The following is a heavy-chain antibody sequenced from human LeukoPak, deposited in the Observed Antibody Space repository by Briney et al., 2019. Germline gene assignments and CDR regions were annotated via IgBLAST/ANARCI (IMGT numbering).Heavy chain of an antibody. CDR1: GGSFSGYY. Sequence: SETLSLTCAVYGGSFSGYYWSWIRQPPGKELEWIGEINHSGSTNYNPSLKSRVTISVDTSKNQFSLKLSSVTAADTAVYYCARGGYYYGSGSYYTDYWGQGTLVTVSS. J-gene: IGHJ4*02. V-gene: IGHV4-34*01. CDR2: INHSGST. D-gene: IGHD3-10*01. CDR3: ARGGYYYGSGSYYTDY.